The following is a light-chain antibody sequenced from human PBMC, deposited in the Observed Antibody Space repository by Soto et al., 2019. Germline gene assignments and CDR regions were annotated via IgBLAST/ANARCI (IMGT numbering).Light chain of an antibody. Sequence: IFLTRSPSTLSLSPGERSTLSCRASQSVNIYLAWYQQKPGQAPRLLINNAFKRATGIPARFSGSGSGTDLTLTISSLAHEDFEAYYCKKRNKWTYTNFGPGKKVAIK. J-gene: IGKJ3*01. CDR1: QSVNIY. CDR3: KKRNKWTYTN. V-gene: IGKV3-11*01. CDR2: NAF.